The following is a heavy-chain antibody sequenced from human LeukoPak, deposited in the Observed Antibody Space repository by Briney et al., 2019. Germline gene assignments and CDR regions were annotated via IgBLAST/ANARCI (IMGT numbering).Heavy chain of an antibody. Sequence: NPSETLSLTCTVSDGSISSSTYYWGWLRQPPGKGLEWIGSIYYSGSTYYNPSLKSRVTMSVDTSKNQFSLKLSSMTAADTAVYYCARHIVGATMRIDYWGQGTLVTVSS. CDR1: DGSISSSTYY. D-gene: IGHD1-26*01. V-gene: IGHV4-39*01. CDR3: ARHIVGATMRIDY. CDR2: IYYSGST. J-gene: IGHJ4*02.